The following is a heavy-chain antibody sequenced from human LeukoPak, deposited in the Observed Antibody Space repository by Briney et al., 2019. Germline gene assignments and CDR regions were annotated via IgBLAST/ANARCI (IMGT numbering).Heavy chain of an antibody. V-gene: IGHV3-21*01. D-gene: IGHD5-18*01. CDR2: ISSSSSYI. J-gene: IGHJ5*02. Sequence: PGGSLRLSCAASGFTFSSYSMNWVRQAPGKGLEWVSSISSSSSYIYYADSLKGRFTISRDNAKNSLYLQMNSLRAEDTAVYYCARDALFSMVTGSWVNWFDPWGQGTLVTVSS. CDR1: GFTFSSYS. CDR3: ARDALFSMVTGSWVNWFDP.